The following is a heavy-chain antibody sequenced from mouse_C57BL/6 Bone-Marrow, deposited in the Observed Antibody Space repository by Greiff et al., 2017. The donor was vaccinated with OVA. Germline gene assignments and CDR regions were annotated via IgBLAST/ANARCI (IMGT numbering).Heavy chain of an antibody. V-gene: IGHV1-54*01. CDR1: GYAFTNYL. D-gene: IGHD1-1*01. CDR3: ARDDYGSSNFDY. Sequence: QVQLQQSGAELVRPGTSVKVSCKASGYAFTNYLIEWVKQRPGQGLEWIGVINPGSGGTNYNEKFKGKATLTADKSSSTAYMQLSSLTSEDSAVYFCARDDYGSSNFDYWGQGTTLTVSS. CDR2: INPGSGGT. J-gene: IGHJ2*01.